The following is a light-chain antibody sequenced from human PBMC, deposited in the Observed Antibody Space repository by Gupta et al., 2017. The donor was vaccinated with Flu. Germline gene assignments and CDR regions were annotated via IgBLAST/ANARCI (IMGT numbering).Light chain of an antibody. CDR2: KVS. J-gene: IGKJ1*01. Sequence: DVVMTQSPLSLPVTLGQPASISCRSSQSLLYIDGNTYLNWFQQRPGQSPRRLIYKVSNRDSGVPDRFSGSGSGTDFTLIISRVEAEDVGVYYCRQGTHWPQTFGQGTKVEIK. CDR1: QSLLYIDGNTY. CDR3: RQGTHWPQT. V-gene: IGKV2-30*01.